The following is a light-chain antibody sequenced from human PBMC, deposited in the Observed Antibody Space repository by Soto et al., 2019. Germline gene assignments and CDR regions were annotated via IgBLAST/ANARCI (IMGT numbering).Light chain of an antibody. CDR2: GAS. CDR1: QDINKY. Sequence: DIQLTQSPSSLSASVGDTVTVTCRASQDINKYLAWYQQKPGKVPHLLIYGASTSQLGVPPRFSGSGSGTDFTLTISSLQPEDGATYYCQKYDSDPFTFGPGTKVDIK. V-gene: IGKV1-27*01. CDR3: QKYDSDPFT. J-gene: IGKJ3*01.